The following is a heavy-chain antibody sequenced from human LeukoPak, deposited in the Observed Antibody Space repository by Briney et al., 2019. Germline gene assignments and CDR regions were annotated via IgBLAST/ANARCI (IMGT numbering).Heavy chain of an antibody. Sequence: SETLSLTCTVSGGSISSYYWSWIRQPAGKGLEWIGRIYTSGSTNYNPSLKSRVTMSVDTSKNQFSLKLSSVTAADTAVYYCARVLPLRFLEWSDAFDIWGQGTMVTVSS. D-gene: IGHD3-3*01. J-gene: IGHJ3*02. CDR1: GGSISSYY. V-gene: IGHV4-4*07. CDR2: IYTSGST. CDR3: ARVLPLRFLEWSDAFDI.